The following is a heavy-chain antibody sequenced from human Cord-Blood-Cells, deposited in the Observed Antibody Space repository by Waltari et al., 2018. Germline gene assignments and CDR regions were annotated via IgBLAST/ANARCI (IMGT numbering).Heavy chain of an antibody. J-gene: IGHJ5*02. CDR3: ARGVIVVVPAANWFDP. V-gene: IGHV4-34*01. CDR1: GGSFSGYY. CDR2: INHSGST. D-gene: IGHD2-2*01. Sequence: QVQLQQLGAGLLKPSETLSLTCAVYGGSFSGYYWSWIRQPPGKGLEWIGEINHSGSTNYNPSLKSRVTISVDTSKNQFSLKLSSVTAADTAVYYCARGVIVVVPAANWFDPWGQGTLVTVSS.